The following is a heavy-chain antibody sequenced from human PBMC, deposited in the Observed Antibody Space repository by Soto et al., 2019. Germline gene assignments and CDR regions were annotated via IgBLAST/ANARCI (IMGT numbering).Heavy chain of an antibody. CDR1: GYTFTSYG. J-gene: IGHJ4*02. CDR3: VHTGYSYDPFGY. CDR2: ISAYNGNT. D-gene: IGHD5-18*01. Sequence: ASVKVSCKASGYTFTSYGISWVRQAPGQGLEWMGWISAYNGNTNYAQKLQGRVTMTTDTSTSTAYMELRSLRSDDTATYYCVHTGYSYDPFGYWGRGTLVTVSS. V-gene: IGHV1-18*04.